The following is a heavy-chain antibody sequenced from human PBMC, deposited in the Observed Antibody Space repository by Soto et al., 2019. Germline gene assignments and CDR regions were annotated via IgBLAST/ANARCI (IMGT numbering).Heavy chain of an antibody. CDR2: IYYSGST. CDR3: ARGKGSGRARDWFDT. J-gene: IGHJ5*02. Sequence: QVQLQESGPGLVKPSQTLSLTCSVSGYSMRIGGYYWSWIRQLPGKGLEWIGYIYYSGSTNYNPSLNSRATKAADTPKSQLSRRLSSVTAADTAVYYWARGKGSGRARDWFDTWGQGTRVTVSS. D-gene: IGHD3-10*01. V-gene: IGHV4-31*03. CDR1: GYSMRIGGYY.